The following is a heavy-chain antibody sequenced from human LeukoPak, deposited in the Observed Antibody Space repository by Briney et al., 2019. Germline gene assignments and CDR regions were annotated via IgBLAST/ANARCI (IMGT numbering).Heavy chain of an antibody. Sequence: SETLSLTCTVSGGSNSSSSYYWGWIRQPPGKGLEWIGSIYYSGSTYYNPSLKSRVTISVDTSKNQFSLKLSSVTAADTAVYYCARRLAAAALFDYWGQGTLVTVSS. CDR2: IYYSGST. V-gene: IGHV4-39*01. CDR3: ARRLAAAALFDY. CDR1: GGSNSSSSYY. D-gene: IGHD6-13*01. J-gene: IGHJ4*02.